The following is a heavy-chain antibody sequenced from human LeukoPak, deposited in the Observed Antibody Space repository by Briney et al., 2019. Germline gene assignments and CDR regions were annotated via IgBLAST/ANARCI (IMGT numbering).Heavy chain of an antibody. CDR3: ARGYYGSGSHCCHMDV. D-gene: IGHD3-10*01. Sequence: SETLSLTSTVSGVSISSYYWSWIRQPPGMGLKWMGYIYYSGSTNYNPSLKSRVTISVDTSKNQFSLKLSSVTAADTAVYYCARGYYGSGSHCCHMDVWGKGTTITVS. J-gene: IGHJ6*03. CDR1: GVSISSYY. CDR2: IYYSGST. V-gene: IGHV4-59*12.